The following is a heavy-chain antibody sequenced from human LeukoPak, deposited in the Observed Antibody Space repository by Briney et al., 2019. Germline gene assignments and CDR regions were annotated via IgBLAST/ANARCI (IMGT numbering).Heavy chain of an antibody. V-gene: IGHV3-23*01. J-gene: IGHJ4*02. CDR2: ISGSGGST. Sequence: QPGASLRLSCAASGFTFSSYAMSWVRQAPGKGLEWVSAISGSGGSTYYADSVKGRFTISRDNSKNTLYLQMNSLRAEDTAVYYCAKTMVRGAVNFDYWGQRTLVTVSS. CDR1: GFTFSSYA. D-gene: IGHD3-10*01. CDR3: AKTMVRGAVNFDY.